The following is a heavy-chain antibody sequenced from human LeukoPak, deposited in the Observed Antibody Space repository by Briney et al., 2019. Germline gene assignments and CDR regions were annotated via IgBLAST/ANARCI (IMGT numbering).Heavy chain of an antibody. V-gene: IGHV3-23*01. J-gene: IGHJ4*02. Sequence: GGSLRLSCAASGFTFSTYAMSWVRQAPGKGLEWVSVIGGSGDSTNYADSVKGRFTISRDNSENTLFLQMNSLRADDTAVYFCTKRRPESSGWGVYDYWGQGALVTVSS. D-gene: IGHD6-19*01. CDR3: TKRRPESSGWGVYDY. CDR1: GFTFSTYA. CDR2: IGGSGDST.